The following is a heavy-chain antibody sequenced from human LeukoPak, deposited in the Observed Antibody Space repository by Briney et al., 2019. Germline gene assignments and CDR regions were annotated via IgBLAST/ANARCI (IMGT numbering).Heavy chain of an antibody. Sequence: SETLSLTCTVSGGSISSGDYYWSWIRQPPGKGLEWIGYIYYSGSTNYNPSLKSRVTISVDTSKNQFSLKLSSVTAADTAVYYCARGAYYYDSSGYTFDYWGQGTLVTVSS. CDR1: GGSISSGDYY. CDR2: IYYSGST. J-gene: IGHJ4*02. CDR3: ARGAYYYDSSGYTFDY. D-gene: IGHD3-22*01. V-gene: IGHV4-61*08.